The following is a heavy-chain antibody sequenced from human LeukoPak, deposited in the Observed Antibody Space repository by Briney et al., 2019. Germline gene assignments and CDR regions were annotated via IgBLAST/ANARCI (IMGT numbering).Heavy chain of an antibody. CDR2: IYYSGSS. Sequence: SETLSLTCTVSGGSISSYYWSWIRQPPGKGLEWIGYIYYSGSSNYNPSLKSRITISVDTSKNQFSLKLTSVTAADTAVYYCARQPLAARTFAFWGQGTLVTVSS. D-gene: IGHD6-6*01. CDR3: ARQPLAARTFAF. CDR1: GGSISSYY. J-gene: IGHJ4*02. V-gene: IGHV4-59*08.